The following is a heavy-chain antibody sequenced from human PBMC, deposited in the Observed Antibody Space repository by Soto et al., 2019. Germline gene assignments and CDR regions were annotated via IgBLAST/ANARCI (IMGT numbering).Heavy chain of an antibody. CDR1: GFTFSSYA. CDR3: ARVLWVDRTAAHATVDY. CDR2: IGGRDGST. J-gene: IGHJ4*02. V-gene: IGHV3-23*01. Sequence: DVQLLESGGGLVHPGGSLRLSCAASGFTFSSYAMSWVRQSPGKGPEWVSVIGGRDGSTNYADFVKGRFTISRDNSKNALYLHMDSLRAEDAAIYYCARVLWVDRTAAHATVDYWGQGTLVTVSP. D-gene: IGHD3-16*01.